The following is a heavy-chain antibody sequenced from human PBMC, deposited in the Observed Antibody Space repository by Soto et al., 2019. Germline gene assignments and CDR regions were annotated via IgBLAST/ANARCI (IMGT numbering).Heavy chain of an antibody. D-gene: IGHD3-9*01. CDR3: AIDPSPYYDILTGYPRGAFDI. Sequence: QVQLVQSGAEVKKPGSSVKVSCKASGGTFSSYAISWVRQAPGQGLEWMGGIIPIFGTANYAQKFQGRVTITADESTSTAYMELSSLRSEDTAVYYCAIDPSPYYDILTGYPRGAFDIWGQGTMVTVSS. J-gene: IGHJ3*02. V-gene: IGHV1-69*01. CDR1: GGTFSSYA. CDR2: IIPIFGTA.